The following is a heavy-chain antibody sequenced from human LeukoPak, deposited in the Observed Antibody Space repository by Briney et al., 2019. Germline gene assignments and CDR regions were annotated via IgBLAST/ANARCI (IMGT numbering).Heavy chain of an antibody. Sequence: MPSETLSLTCTVSGDSISDYYWTWMRQPPGKRVEWIGYIYYRGSTNYNPSLKSRVTISVDTSKNQFSLKLTSVTAADTAVYYCARVQSGYSYGPFDYWGQGTLVTVSS. D-gene: IGHD5-18*01. CDR2: IYYRGST. CDR1: GDSISDYY. CDR3: ARVQSGYSYGPFDY. J-gene: IGHJ4*02. V-gene: IGHV4-59*01.